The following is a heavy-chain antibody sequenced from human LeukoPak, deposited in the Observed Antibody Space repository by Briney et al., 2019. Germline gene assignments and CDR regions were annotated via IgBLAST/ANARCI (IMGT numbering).Heavy chain of an antibody. CDR1: GGSISSSTYY. CDR3: ARLSVSLNAFDM. CDR2: IYYTGST. J-gene: IGHJ3*02. Sequence: SETLSLTCIVSGGSISSSTYYWGWIRQPPGKGLEWIGSIYYTGSTFYNPSLKSRVTISVDTSNNQFSLKLNSVTAADTAVYYCARLSVSLNAFDMWGQGTMVTVSS. V-gene: IGHV4-39*01.